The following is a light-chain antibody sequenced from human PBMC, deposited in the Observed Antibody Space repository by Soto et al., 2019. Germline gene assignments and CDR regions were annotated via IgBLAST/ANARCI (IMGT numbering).Light chain of an antibody. Sequence: QSVLTQAASVSGSPRQSITISCTGTSSDVGSYNYVSWFQQHPGKAPKLMIYEVSKRPSGVPDRFSGSKSGNTASLTVSGLQAEDEADYYCNSYAGSNNWVFGRGTKLTV. J-gene: IGLJ3*02. CDR1: SSDVGSYNY. CDR3: NSYAGSNNWV. V-gene: IGLV2-8*01. CDR2: EVS.